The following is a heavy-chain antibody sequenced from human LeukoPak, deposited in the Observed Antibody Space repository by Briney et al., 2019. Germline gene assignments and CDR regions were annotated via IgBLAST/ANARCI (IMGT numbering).Heavy chain of an antibody. V-gene: IGHV3-30-3*01. D-gene: IGHD3-10*01. Sequence: PGGSLRLSCAASGFTFSNYATHWVRQAPGKGLEWVAVISYDGSNKYYADSVKGRFTISRDNSKNTLYLQMNSLRAEDTAVYYCARDDLYYGSGSYYKMGFDYWGQGTLVTVSS. CDR2: ISYDGSNK. J-gene: IGHJ4*02. CDR3: ARDDLYYGSGSYYKMGFDY. CDR1: GFTFSNYA.